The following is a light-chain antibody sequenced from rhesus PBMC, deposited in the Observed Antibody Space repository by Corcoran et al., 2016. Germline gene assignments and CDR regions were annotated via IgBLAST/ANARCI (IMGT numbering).Light chain of an antibody. V-gene: IGKV1-25*01. CDR3: QQAYSYPLT. J-gene: IGKJ4*01. CDR1: QSLSNY. CDR2: RAS. Sequence: DIQMTQSPSSLSASVGDRVTITCQASQSLSNYLDWYQQKPGKIPKFLIYRASRLQSGIPSRFSGSGSGTDFTLTISSLQPEDFATYYCQQAYSYPLTFGGGTKV.